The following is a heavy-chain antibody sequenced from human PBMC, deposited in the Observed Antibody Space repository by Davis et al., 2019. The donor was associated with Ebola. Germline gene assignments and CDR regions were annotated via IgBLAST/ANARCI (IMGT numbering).Heavy chain of an antibody. V-gene: IGHV4-59*01. CDR2: IYYSGST. Sequence: PGGSLRLSCTVSGGSISSYYWSWIRQPPGKGLEWIRYIYYSGSTNYNPSLKSRVTISVDTSKNQFSLKLSSVTAADTAVYYCARVESWSGSFYFDYWGQGTLVTVSS. J-gene: IGHJ4*02. D-gene: IGHD3-3*01. CDR3: ARVESWSGSFYFDY. CDR1: GGSISSYY.